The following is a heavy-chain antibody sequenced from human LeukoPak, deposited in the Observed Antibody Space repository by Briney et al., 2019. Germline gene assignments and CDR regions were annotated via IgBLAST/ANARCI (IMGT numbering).Heavy chain of an antibody. J-gene: IGHJ4*02. V-gene: IGHV3-23*01. Sequence: PGGSLRLSCAASGFTFSSYAMSWVRQAPGKGLEWVSAISGRGGSTYYADSVKGRFTISRDNSKNTLYLQMNSLRAEDTAVYYCAKDSSGWYEDPTDYWGQGTLVTVSS. CDR3: AKDSSGWYEDPTDY. CDR1: GFTFSSYA. CDR2: ISGRGGST. D-gene: IGHD6-19*01.